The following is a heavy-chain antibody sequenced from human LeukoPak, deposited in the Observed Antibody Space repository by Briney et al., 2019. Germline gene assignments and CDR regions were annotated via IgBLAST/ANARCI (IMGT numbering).Heavy chain of an antibody. J-gene: IGHJ4*02. CDR2: ISAYNGNT. CDR1: GYTFTSYG. V-gene: IGHV1-18*01. Sequence: ASVKVSCKASGYTFTSYGISWVRQAPGQGLAWMGWISAYNGNTNYAQKLQGRVTMTTDTSTSTAYMELRSLRSDATAVYYCATQYCSSTSCYPYWVDYWGQGTLVTVSS. D-gene: IGHD2-2*01. CDR3: ATQYCSSTSCYPYWVDY.